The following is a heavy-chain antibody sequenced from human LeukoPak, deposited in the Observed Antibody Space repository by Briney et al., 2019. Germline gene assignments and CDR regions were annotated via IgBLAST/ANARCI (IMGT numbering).Heavy chain of an antibody. CDR2: FKTKYHQV. D-gene: IGHD4-11*01. J-gene: IGHJ4*02. Sequence: GGSLRLSCAASGFTFSSYAMNWVRQAPGKGLEWVSTFKTKYHQVYYAESVRGRFTISTDNSRNTVFLQMNSLRADDTALYYCARSVPDYTRFDYWGQGALVTVSS. CDR1: GFTFSSYA. V-gene: IGHV3-23*05. CDR3: ARSVPDYTRFDY.